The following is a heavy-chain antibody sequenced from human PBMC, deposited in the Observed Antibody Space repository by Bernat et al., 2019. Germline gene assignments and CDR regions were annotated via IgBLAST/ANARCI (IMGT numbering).Heavy chain of an antibody. CDR3: ARAPVWFGEWYFDL. CDR1: GFTFSSYA. V-gene: IGHV3-30-3*01. CDR2: ISYDGSNI. D-gene: IGHD3-10*01. J-gene: IGHJ2*01. Sequence: QVQLVESGGGVVQPGRSLRLSCAASGFTFSSYAMHWVRQAPGKGLEWVAVISYDGSNIYYADSVKGRFTISRDNSKNTLYLQMNSLRAEDTAVHHCARAPVWFGEWYFDLWGRGTLVTVSS.